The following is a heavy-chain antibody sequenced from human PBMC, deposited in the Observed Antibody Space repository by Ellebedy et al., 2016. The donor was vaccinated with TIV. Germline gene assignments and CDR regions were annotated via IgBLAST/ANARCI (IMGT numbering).Heavy chain of an antibody. J-gene: IGHJ4*02. D-gene: IGHD4-17*01. CDR2: ISTSGGKT. CDR3: AKSLYYGDSASYVFDY. Sequence: GESLKISCAASGSIFSNYVMIWVRQAPGKGLEWVSSISTSGGKTYYADFVRGRFTISRDNSKNTLYLQMNSLRAEDTAVYYCAKSLYYGDSASYVFDYWGLGTLVTVSS. V-gene: IGHV3-23*01. CDR1: GSIFSNYV.